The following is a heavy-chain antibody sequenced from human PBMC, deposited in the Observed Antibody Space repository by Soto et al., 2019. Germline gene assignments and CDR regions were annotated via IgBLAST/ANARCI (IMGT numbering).Heavy chain of an antibody. CDR1: GFTFSSYA. V-gene: IGHV3-23*01. J-gene: IGHJ4*02. CDR3: AKSKDYCSSTSCYSVTKDY. CDR2: ISGSGGST. D-gene: IGHD2-2*02. Sequence: EVQLLESGGGLVQPGGSLRLSCAASGFTFSSYAMSWVRQAPGKGLEWVSAISGSGGSTYYADSVKGRFTISRDNSKNTLYLQMNSLRAEDTAVYYCAKSKDYCSSTSCYSVTKDYWGQGTLVTVSS.